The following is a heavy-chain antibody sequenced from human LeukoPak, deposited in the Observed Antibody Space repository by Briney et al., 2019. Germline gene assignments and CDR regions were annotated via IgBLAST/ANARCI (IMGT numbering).Heavy chain of an antibody. V-gene: IGHV3-11*01. CDR3: ARHATADDFFDY. Sequence: GGSLRLSCEVSAFDLKKYYMSWIRQAPGKGLEWVSYISSTGSTIYYADSVKGRFTISRANAKNSLSLQMNSLRAEDTAVYYCARHATADDFFDYWGQGTLVTVSS. J-gene: IGHJ4*02. CDR2: ISSTGSTI. D-gene: IGHD2-2*01. CDR1: AFDLKKYY.